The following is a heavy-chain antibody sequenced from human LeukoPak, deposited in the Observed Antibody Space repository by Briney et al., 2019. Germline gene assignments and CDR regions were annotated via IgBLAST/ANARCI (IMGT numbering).Heavy chain of an antibody. CDR1: GFTFSSYA. CDR3: AGEGTTLWNYFDS. Sequence: PGGSLRLSCAASGFTFSSYAMHWVRQAPGKGLEWVAVISYDGSNKYYADSVKGRFTISRDNSKNTLYLQMNSLGAEDTAVYYCAGEGTTLWNYFDSWGQGTLVTVSS. CDR2: ISYDGSNK. D-gene: IGHD4-17*01. J-gene: IGHJ4*02. V-gene: IGHV3-30-3*01.